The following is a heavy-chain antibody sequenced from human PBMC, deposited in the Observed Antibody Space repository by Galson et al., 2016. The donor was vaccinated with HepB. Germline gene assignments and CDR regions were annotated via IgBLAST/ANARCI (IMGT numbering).Heavy chain of an antibody. J-gene: IGHJ4*02. CDR3: ARHIHSGGHEY. Sequence: SITSVSGDSISSSAYYWDWVRQSPGNRLEWIGSIDFSGNTYYNSPLKSRVTISLDISNNQFSLKLKSVTAADTAIYFCARHIHSGGHEYWGQGTLVTVSS. CDR1: GDSISSSAYY. CDR2: IDFSGNT. V-gene: IGHV4-39*01. D-gene: IGHD3-10*01.